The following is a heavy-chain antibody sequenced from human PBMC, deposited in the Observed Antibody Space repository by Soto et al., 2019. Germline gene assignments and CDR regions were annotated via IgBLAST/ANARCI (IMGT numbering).Heavy chain of an antibody. Sequence: GGSLRLSYAASGFTFSSYDMHWVRQAPGRGLEWVSVIGTAGDTSYRGSVKGRFTISREKANNSLYLQMNSLLVGDTAVYYCARGFGSFYYMDVWGKGTTVTVSS. V-gene: IGHV3-13*01. D-gene: IGHD3-10*01. CDR1: GFTFSSYD. J-gene: IGHJ6*03. CDR2: IGTAGDT. CDR3: ARGFGSFYYMDV.